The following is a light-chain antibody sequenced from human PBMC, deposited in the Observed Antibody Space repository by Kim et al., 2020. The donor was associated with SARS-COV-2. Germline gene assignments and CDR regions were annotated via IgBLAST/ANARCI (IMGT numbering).Light chain of an antibody. V-gene: IGKV3-11*01. J-gene: IGKJ4*01. CDR2: AAS. CDR3: QQRNAWPLT. CDR1: QSVATD. Sequence: LSPGERATLSCRASQSVATDLAWYQQKFGQAPSLLIDAASNRATGIPARFSGSGSGTDFTLTISSLEPEDFAVYYCQQRNAWPLTFGGGTKVDIK.